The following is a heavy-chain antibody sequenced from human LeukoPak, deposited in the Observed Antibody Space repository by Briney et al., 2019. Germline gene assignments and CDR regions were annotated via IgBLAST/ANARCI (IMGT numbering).Heavy chain of an antibody. CDR2: IYYSGST. J-gene: IGHJ4*02. Sequence: SETLSLTCTVSGGSISSSSYYWGWIRQPPGKGLEWIGSIYYSGSTYYNPSLKSRVTISVDTSKNQFSLKLSSVTAADTAVYYCARGIVAIIGFDYWGQGTLVTVSS. CDR3: ARGIVAIIGFDY. D-gene: IGHD5-12*01. CDR1: GGSISSSSYY. V-gene: IGHV4-39*07.